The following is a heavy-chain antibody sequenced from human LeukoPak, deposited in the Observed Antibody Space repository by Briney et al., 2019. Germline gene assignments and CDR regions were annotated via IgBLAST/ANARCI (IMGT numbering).Heavy chain of an antibody. Sequence: GGSLRLSCAASGFTLSSYWMRWVRQAPGKGLVWVSRINSDGTRTNYADFVKGRFTISRDNAKNMLYLQMNSLRVEDTAVYHCVRGASSGYRIDYWGQGTLVTVSS. CDR1: GFTLSSYW. CDR2: INSDGTRT. D-gene: IGHD3-10*01. CDR3: VRGASSGYRIDY. V-gene: IGHV3-74*01. J-gene: IGHJ4*02.